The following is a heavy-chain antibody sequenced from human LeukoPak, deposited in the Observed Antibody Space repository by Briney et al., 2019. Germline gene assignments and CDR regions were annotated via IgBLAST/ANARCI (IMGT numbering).Heavy chain of an antibody. D-gene: IGHD2-15*01. CDR3: AKEHCSGGSCYSHYFDY. V-gene: IGHV3-23*01. CDR1: GFTFSSYA. CDR2: ISGSGDIT. J-gene: IGHJ4*02. Sequence: GGSLRLSCAASGFTFSSYAMSWVRQAPGKGLEWVSGISGSGDITYYADSVKGRFTISRDNSKNTLYLQMNSLRAEDTAVYCCAKEHCSGGSCYSHYFDYWGQGTLVTVSS.